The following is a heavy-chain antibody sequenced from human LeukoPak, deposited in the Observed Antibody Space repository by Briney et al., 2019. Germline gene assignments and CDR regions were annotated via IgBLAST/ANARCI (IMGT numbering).Heavy chain of an antibody. CDR3: ARDFRMVRGVIDY. D-gene: IGHD3-10*01. V-gene: IGHV3-11*01. J-gene: IGHJ4*02. CDR2: ISSSGSTI. CDR1: GFTFSDYY. Sequence: GGSLRLSCAASGFTFSDYYMSWIRQAPGKGLEWVSYISSSGSTIYYADSVKGRFTISRDNAKNSLYLQMNSLRAEDTAVYCCARDFRMVRGVIDYWGQGTLVTVSS.